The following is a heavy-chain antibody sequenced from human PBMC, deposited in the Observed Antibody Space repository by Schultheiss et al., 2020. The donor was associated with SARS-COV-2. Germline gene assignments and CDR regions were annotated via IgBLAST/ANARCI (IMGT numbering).Heavy chain of an antibody. Sequence: SETLSLTCTVSGGSISSGGYYWSWIRQPPGKGLEWIGYINHNGISNYNPSLKSRLSISIDTSTNQFSLKLSSVTAADTAVYYCARNQYQLSYPFWFDPWGQGTLVTVSS. CDR2: INHNGIS. J-gene: IGHJ5*02. V-gene: IGHV4-61*08. D-gene: IGHD2-2*01. CDR3: ARNQYQLSYPFWFDP. CDR1: GGSISSGGYY.